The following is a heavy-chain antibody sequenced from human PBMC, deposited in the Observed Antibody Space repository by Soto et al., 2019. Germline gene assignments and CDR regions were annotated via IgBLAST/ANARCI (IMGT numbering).Heavy chain of an antibody. V-gene: IGHV1-8*01. Sequence: QVQLVQSGAEVKTPGASVKVSCKASGYTFATYDINWVRQAPGQGLEWMGWMNPNSGNTGYAQKFQGRLTMTRDTALSVAHMELSSLRNEDPAVYYCAISDGYNFNWLDSWGQGTLVTVSA. CDR3: AISDGYNFNWLDS. CDR2: MNPNSGNT. J-gene: IGHJ5*01. D-gene: IGHD2-21*01. CDR1: GYTFATYD.